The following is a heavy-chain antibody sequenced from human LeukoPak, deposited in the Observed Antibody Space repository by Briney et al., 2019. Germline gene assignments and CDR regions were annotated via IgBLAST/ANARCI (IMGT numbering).Heavy chain of an antibody. J-gene: IGHJ4*02. Sequence: GGSLRLSCTACGVTLCSYGMHWVRQAPGKGLKWVAVTSYDGSDEYYADSMKGRFTVSRDNSKNTLYLQMNGLRTEDTAVYYCAKDSSRWAFDSWGQGTLVTVSS. D-gene: IGHD6-13*01. CDR1: GVTLCSYG. CDR3: AKDSSRWAFDS. CDR2: TSYDGSDE. V-gene: IGHV3-30*18.